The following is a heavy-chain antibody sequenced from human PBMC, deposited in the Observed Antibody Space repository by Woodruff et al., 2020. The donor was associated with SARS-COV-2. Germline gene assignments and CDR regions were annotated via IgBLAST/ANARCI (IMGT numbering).Heavy chain of an antibody. D-gene: IGHD1-7*01. V-gene: IGHV3-30*07. J-gene: IGHJ6*03. CDR2: ISYDGSNK. Sequence: WVAVISYDGSNKYYADSVKGRFTISRDNAKSTLYLQMNNLRAEDTALYYCARDLIEPAGTRIGYYM. CDR3: ARDLIEPAGTRIGYYM.